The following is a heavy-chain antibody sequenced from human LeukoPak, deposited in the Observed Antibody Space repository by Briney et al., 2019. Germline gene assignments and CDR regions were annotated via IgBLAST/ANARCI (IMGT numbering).Heavy chain of an antibody. CDR3: ARGEAWFGELYPNDY. J-gene: IGHJ4*02. CDR1: GFTLSSYS. CDR2: ISSSSSYI. Sequence: PGGSLRLSCAASGFTLSSYSMNWVRQAPGKGLEWVSSISSSSSYIYYADSVKGRFTISRDNAKNSLYLQMNSLRAEDTAVYYCARGEAWFGELYPNDYWGQGTLVTVSS. D-gene: IGHD3-10*01. V-gene: IGHV3-21*01.